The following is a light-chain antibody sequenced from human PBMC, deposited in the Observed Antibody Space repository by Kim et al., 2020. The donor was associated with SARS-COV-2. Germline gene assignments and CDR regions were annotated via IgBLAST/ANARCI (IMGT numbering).Light chain of an antibody. V-gene: IGKV3-20*01. CDR3: QQYGTSPWT. Sequence: SHGERAPLSSRASQSVRSAYFAWYQQKPSQAPRLLVYGPSSRATGIPSRFSGSGSGTDFTLTINRLEPEDVAVYYCQQYGTSPWTFGQGTKVDIK. CDR2: GPS. CDR1: QSVRSAY. J-gene: IGKJ1*01.